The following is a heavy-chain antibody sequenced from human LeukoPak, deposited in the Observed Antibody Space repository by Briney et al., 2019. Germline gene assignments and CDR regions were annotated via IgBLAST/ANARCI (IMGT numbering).Heavy chain of an antibody. CDR1: GGSISNYY. J-gene: IGHJ3*02. D-gene: IGHD1-26*01. Sequence: WETLSLTCTVSGGSISNYYWSWIRQPAGKGLEWIGRMYSDGSTNYNPSVRSRVIMSIDTSKKQFSLKVTSVTAADTAVYYCARAIVGVTDAFDIWGQGTTVTVSS. V-gene: IGHV4-4*07. CDR3: ARAIVGVTDAFDI. CDR2: MYSDGST.